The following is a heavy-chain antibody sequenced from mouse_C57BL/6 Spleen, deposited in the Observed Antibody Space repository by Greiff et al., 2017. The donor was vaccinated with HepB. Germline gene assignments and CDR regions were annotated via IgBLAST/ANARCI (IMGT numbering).Heavy chain of an antibody. CDR2: IDPSDSYT. Sequence: QVQLKQPGAELVMPGASVKLSCKASGYTFTSYWMHWVKQRPGQGLEWIGEIDPSDSYTNYNQKFKGKSTLTVDKSSSTAYMQLSSLTSEDSAVYYCAREGDDGYYDYWGQGTTLTVSS. CDR3: AREGDDGYYDY. J-gene: IGHJ2*01. D-gene: IGHD2-3*01. V-gene: IGHV1-69*01. CDR1: GYTFTSYW.